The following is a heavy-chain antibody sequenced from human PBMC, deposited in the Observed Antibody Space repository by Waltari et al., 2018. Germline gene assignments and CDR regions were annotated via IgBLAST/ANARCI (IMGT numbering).Heavy chain of an antibody. Sequence: QVQLVESGGGVVQPGRSLRPSCAAAGFTFRSYAMHWVRQAPGKGLEWVAVISYDGSNKYYADSVKGRFTISRDNSKNTLYLQMNSLRAEDTAVYYCARDIPDPSDYGMDVWGQGTTVTVSS. J-gene: IGHJ6*02. V-gene: IGHV3-30-3*01. CDR3: ARDIPDPSDYGMDV. CDR2: ISYDGSNK. D-gene: IGHD2-2*01. CDR1: GFTFRSYA.